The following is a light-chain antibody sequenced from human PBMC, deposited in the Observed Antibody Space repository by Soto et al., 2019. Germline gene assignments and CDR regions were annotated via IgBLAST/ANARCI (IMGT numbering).Light chain of an antibody. CDR2: GAS. Sequence: EIVLTQSPGTLSLSPGEISTLSCRASQSVSNNYLAWYQQKPGQAPRLLIYGASNRATGIPDRFSGSGSGTDFTLTISRLEPEAFAVYYCQQYGSSGTFGQGTKVDIK. V-gene: IGKV3-20*01. CDR1: QSVSNNY. J-gene: IGKJ1*01. CDR3: QQYGSSGT.